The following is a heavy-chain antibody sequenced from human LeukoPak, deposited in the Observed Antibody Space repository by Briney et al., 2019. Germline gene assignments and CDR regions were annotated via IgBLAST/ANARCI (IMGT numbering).Heavy chain of an antibody. CDR1: GFAFSSQA. D-gene: IGHD6-19*01. V-gene: IGHV3-23*01. CDR2: ISDSGSLT. Sequence: GGSLRLSCAASGFAFSSQAMGWVRQAPGKGLEWVSVISDSGSLTYYADSVKGRFTISRDNSKKTLFLQLNSLRAEDTAVYYCAKDARRTDGWYYFDYWGQGALVTVSS. CDR3: AKDARRTDGWYYFDY. J-gene: IGHJ4*02.